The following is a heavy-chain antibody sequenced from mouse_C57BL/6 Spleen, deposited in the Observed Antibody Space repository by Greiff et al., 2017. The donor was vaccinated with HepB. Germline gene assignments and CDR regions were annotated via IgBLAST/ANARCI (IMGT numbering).Heavy chain of an antibody. D-gene: IGHD1-1*01. CDR3: ARSPYGSSYGDY. J-gene: IGHJ4*01. V-gene: IGHV1-19*01. CDR1: GYTFTDYY. CDR2: INPYNGGT. Sequence: VQLQQSGPVLVKPGASVKMSCKASGYTFTDYYMNWVKQSHGKSLEWIGVINPYNGGTSYNQKFKGKATLTVDKSSSTAYMELNSLTSEDSAVYYCARSPYGSSYGDYWGQGTSVTVSS.